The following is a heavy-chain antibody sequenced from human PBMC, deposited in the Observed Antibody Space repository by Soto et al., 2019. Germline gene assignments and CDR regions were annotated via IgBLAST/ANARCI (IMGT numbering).Heavy chain of an antibody. D-gene: IGHD2-15*01. Sequence: EVQLVEAGGGLVKPGGSLRLDCAASGFTFSNAWMSWVRQPPGTGLEWVGRIKSKTDGGTKDYAAPVKGRITIPRDVSKNTLYLKMNSLKTEDTAVYYCTTEGPGYCSGGSCSAIDYWGQGTLVTVSS. CDR2: IKSKTDGGTK. CDR3: TTEGPGYCSGGSCSAIDY. J-gene: IGHJ4*02. V-gene: IGHV3-15*01. CDR1: GFTFSNAW.